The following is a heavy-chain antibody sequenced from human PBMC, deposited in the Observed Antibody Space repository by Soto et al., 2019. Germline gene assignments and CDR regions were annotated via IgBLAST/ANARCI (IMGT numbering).Heavy chain of an antibody. V-gene: IGHV5-51*01. CDR3: ARGHSDYDSSGYQSDY. D-gene: IGHD3-22*01. CDR2: IYPGDSDT. J-gene: IGHJ4*02. Sequence: PGESLKISCRGSGYSFTNYWIGWVRQMPGKGLEWMGIIYPGDSDTRCSPSFQGQVTISADKSISTAYLQWSSLKASDTAMYYCARGHSDYDSSGYQSDYWGQGTLVTVSS. CDR1: GYSFTNYW.